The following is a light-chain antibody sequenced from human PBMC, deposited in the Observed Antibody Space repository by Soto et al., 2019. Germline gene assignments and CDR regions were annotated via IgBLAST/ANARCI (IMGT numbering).Light chain of an antibody. J-gene: IGKJ4*01. V-gene: IGKV1-27*01. CDR1: QGISKY. Sequence: DIQMTQSPSSLSTSVGDRVTITCRASQGISKYLAWYQQKPGKVPKLLIYAASTLQSGVPSRFIGSGSGTDFTLTISSLQPEDVSTYSCQKCGIAPFTFGGGTKVELK. CDR3: QKCGIAPFT. CDR2: AAS.